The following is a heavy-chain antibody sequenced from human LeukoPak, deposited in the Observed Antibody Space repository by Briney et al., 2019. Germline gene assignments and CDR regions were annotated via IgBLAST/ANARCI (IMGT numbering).Heavy chain of an antibody. CDR3: ATDGEFTYYYGSGSCPHYYYYYGMDV. J-gene: IGHJ6*02. D-gene: IGHD3-10*01. CDR2: FDPEDGET. CDR1: GYTLTELS. Sequence: RASVKVSCKVSGYTLTELSMHWVRQAPGKGLEWMGGFDPEDGETIYAQKFQGRVTMTEDTSTDTAYMELSSLRSEDTAVYYCATDGEFTYYYGSGSCPHYYYYYGMDVWGQGTTVTVSS. V-gene: IGHV1-24*01.